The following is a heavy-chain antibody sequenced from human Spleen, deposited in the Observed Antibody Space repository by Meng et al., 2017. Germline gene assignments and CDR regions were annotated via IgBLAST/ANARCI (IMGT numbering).Heavy chain of an antibody. CDR2: IYHGGDT. CDR1: GGSISSIDW. V-gene: IGHV4-4*02. D-gene: IGHD3-3*01. Sequence: QVQLQQWGAGLLKPSETLSLTCVVSGGSISSIDWWSWVRQPPGKGLEWIGEIYHGGDTNYNPSLKSRVTISVDTSKNQFSLKLSSVTAADTAVYYRARNDFWSGYFDYWGQGTLVTVSS. CDR3: ARNDFWSGYFDY. J-gene: IGHJ4*02.